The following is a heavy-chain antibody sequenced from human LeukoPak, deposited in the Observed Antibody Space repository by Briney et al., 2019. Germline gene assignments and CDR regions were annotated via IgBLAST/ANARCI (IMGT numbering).Heavy chain of an antibody. CDR3: ASGLTGYYKGVLYY. J-gene: IGHJ4*02. CDR1: GGSISSYY. Sequence: SETLSLTCTVSGGSISSYYWSWIRQPPGKGLEWIGYIYYSGSTKYNPSLKSRVTISVDASKTQFSLKLSSVTAADTAVYYCASGLTGYYKGVLYYWGQGTLVTVSS. CDR2: IYYSGST. D-gene: IGHD3-9*01. V-gene: IGHV4-59*08.